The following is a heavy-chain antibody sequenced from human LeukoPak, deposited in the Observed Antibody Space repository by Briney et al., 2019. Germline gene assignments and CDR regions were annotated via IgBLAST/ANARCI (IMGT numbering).Heavy chain of an antibody. V-gene: IGHV4-34*01. CDR2: INHSGST. J-gene: IGHJ3*02. CDR1: GGSFSGYY. Sequence: PSETLSLTCAVYGGSFSGYYWSWIRQPPGKGLEWIGEINHSGSTNYNPSLKSRVTISVDTSKTQFSLKLSSVTAADTATYYCASDTEGGAFDIWGQGTMVTVSS. CDR3: ASDTEGGAFDI.